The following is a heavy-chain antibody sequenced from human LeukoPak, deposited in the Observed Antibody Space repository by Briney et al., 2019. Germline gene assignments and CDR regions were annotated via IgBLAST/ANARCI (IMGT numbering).Heavy chain of an antibody. CDR3: ARESWDIEGYNWFDP. V-gene: IGHV6-1*01. J-gene: IGHJ5*02. CDR2: TYYRSKWYN. D-gene: IGHD2-15*01. Sequence: SQTLSLTRAISGXSVSSNSSAWNWIRQSPSRGLEWLGRTYYRSKWYNDYAVSVKSRITINPDTSKNQFSLQLNSVTPEDTAVYYCARESWDIEGYNWFDPWGQGTLVTVSS. CDR1: GXSVSSNSSA.